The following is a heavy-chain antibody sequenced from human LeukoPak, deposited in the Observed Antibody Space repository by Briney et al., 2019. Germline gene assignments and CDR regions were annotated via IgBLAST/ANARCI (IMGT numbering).Heavy chain of an antibody. V-gene: IGHV1-18*01. CDR1: GYTFTSYG. Sequence: GASVKVSCKASGYTFTSYGISWVRQAPGQGLEWMGWISAYNGNTNYAQKLQGRVTMTTDTSTSTAYMELRSLRSDDTAVYYCARVMGQLVQGFLFDYWGQGTLVTVSS. D-gene: IGHD6-13*01. J-gene: IGHJ4*02. CDR3: ARVMGQLVQGFLFDY. CDR2: ISAYNGNT.